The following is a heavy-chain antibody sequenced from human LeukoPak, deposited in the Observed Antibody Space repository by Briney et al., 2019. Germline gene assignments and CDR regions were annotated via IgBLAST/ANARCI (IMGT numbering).Heavy chain of an antibody. Sequence: KPSETLSLTCTVSGGSIRDYYCSWIRQAAGKGLEWIGRIQTSGVTDYSPSLKSRVTISVDTSNNQFSLKLSSVTAADTAVYYCATAKSPRDSDFWGQGTMATVSS. V-gene: IGHV4-4*07. J-gene: IGHJ3*01. CDR1: GGSIRDYY. CDR2: IQTSGVT. CDR3: ATAKSPRDSDF.